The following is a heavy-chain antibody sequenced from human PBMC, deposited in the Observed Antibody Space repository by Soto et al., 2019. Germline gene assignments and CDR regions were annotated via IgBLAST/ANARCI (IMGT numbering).Heavy chain of an antibody. CDR1: GFTFSSYA. D-gene: IGHD1-26*01. J-gene: IGHJ4*02. Sequence: GSLRLSCAASGFTFSSYAMHWVRQAPGKGLEWVAVISYDGSNKYYADSVKGRFTISRDNSKNTLYLQMNSLRAEDTAAYYCARGGEWELPFNFDYWGQGTLVTVSS. CDR3: ARGGEWELPFNFDY. V-gene: IGHV3-30-3*01. CDR2: ISYDGSNK.